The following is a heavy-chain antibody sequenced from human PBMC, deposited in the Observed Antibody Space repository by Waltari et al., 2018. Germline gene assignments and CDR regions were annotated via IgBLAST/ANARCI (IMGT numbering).Heavy chain of an antibody. CDR3: ARESTGVYYYYGMDV. J-gene: IGHJ6*02. CDR1: GYTFTSYY. Sequence: QVQLVQSGAEVKKPGASVKVSCKASGYTFTSYYMHWVRQAPGQGLEWMGIINPSGGSTSYAQKFQGRVTMTRDTSTSTVYMELSSLRSEDTAVYYCARESTGVYYYYGMDVWGQGTTVTVSS. V-gene: IGHV1-46*01. CDR2: INPSGGST.